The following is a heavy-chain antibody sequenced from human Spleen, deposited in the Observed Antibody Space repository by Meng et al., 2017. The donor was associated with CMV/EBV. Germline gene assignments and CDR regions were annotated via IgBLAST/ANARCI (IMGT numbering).Heavy chain of an antibody. J-gene: IGHJ3*02. CDR2: IYYSGST. D-gene: IGHD3-22*01. CDR3: ARELRGSFDI. V-gene: IGHV4-61*08. CDR1: GGSISSGGYY. Sequence: SETLSLTCTVSGGSISSGGYYWSWIRQHPGKGLEWIGYIYYSGSTKYNPSLKSRVTLSISVDTSKNQFSLKLSSLTAADTAVYYCARELRGSFDIWGQGTLVTVSS.